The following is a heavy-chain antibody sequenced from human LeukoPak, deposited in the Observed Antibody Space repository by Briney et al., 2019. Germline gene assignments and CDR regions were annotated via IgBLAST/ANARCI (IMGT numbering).Heavy chain of an antibody. D-gene: IGHD3-3*01. CDR3: ASRESTLRFLEWLFEPSFDY. V-gene: IGHV4-61*02. CDR2: IYTSGST. J-gene: IGHJ4*02. Sequence: PSQTLSLTCTVSGGSISSGSYYWSWIRQPAGKGLEWIGRIYTSGSTNYNPSLKSRVTISVDTSKNQFSLKLSSVTAADTAVYYCASRESTLRFLEWLFEPSFDYWGQGTLVTVSS. CDR1: GGSISSGSYY.